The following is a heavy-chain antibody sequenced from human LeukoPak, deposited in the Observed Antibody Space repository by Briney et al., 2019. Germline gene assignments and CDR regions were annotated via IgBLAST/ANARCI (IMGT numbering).Heavy chain of an antibody. CDR2: IKGSEK. CDR1: GFTFSSYW. CDR3: ASRPASNWYRGGFDP. J-gene: IGHJ5*02. D-gene: IGHD6-13*01. Sequence: GGSLRLSCAASGFTFSSYWMTWVRQAPGKGLEWVANIKGSEKYYVDSVKGRFTISSDNAKNSLYLQMNSLRAEDTAVYYCASRPASNWYRGGFDPWGQGTLVTVSS. V-gene: IGHV3-7*01.